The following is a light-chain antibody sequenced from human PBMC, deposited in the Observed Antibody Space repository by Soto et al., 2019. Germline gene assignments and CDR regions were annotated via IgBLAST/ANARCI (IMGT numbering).Light chain of an antibody. J-gene: IGLJ1*01. V-gene: IGLV1-40*01. CDR3: QSYDSSLSGLV. Sequence: QSVLTQPPSVSGAPGQRVTISCTGSSSNIGAGYDVYWYQQLPGTAPKPLIYGNSNRPSGVPDRFSGSKSGTSASLAITGLHAEDEADYYCQSYDSSLSGLVFGTGTKLTVL. CDR1: SSNIGAGYD. CDR2: GNS.